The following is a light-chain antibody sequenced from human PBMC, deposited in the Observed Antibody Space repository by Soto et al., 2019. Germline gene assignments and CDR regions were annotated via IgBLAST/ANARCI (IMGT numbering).Light chain of an antibody. V-gene: IGKV3-11*01. CDR3: QQRSHWPPIT. CDR2: DES. Sequence: EIVLTQSPATLSLSPGERATLSCRASQSVSSYLAWYQQKPGQAPRLLIYDESNRATGIPARFSASGSGTEFTLTVIRREPEDFALYYCQQRSHWPPITFGQGKRLEIK. CDR1: QSVSSY. J-gene: IGKJ5*01.